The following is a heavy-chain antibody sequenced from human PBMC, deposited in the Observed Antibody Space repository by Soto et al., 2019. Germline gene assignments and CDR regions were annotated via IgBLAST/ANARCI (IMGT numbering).Heavy chain of an antibody. V-gene: IGHV3-23*01. D-gene: IGHD6-6*01. Sequence: PGGSLRLSCAASGFSFSSLAMSWVRQAPGKGLEWVSAISGSGGSTYYADSVKGRFTISRDNSKNTLYLQMNSLRAEDTAVYYCAKDGGVTIAARHSDYWGQGTLVTVSS. CDR1: GFSFSSLA. CDR3: AKDGGVTIAARHSDY. CDR2: ISGSGGST. J-gene: IGHJ4*02.